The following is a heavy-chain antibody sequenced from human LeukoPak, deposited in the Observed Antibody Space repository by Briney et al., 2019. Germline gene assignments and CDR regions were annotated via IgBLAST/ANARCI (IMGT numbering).Heavy chain of an antibody. V-gene: IGHV3-21*01. D-gene: IGHD3-10*01. Sequence: PGGSLRLSCAASGFTFNDYSMSWVRQAPGEGLEWVSSISSSSNYIYYADSVKGRFTISRDNAKNSLYLQMNSLRAEDTAVYYCARETQESFDYWGQGTLVTVSS. CDR2: ISSSSNYI. CDR3: ARETQESFDY. J-gene: IGHJ4*02. CDR1: GFTFNDYS.